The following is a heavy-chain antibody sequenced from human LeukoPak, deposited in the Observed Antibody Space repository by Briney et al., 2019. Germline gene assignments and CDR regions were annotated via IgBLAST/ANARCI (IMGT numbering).Heavy chain of an antibody. CDR3: AKDLKELELTN. J-gene: IGHJ4*02. Sequence: GRSLRLSCAASGFTFSSYGMHWVRQAPGKGLEWVAVIWYDGSNKYYADSVKGRFTISRDNSKNTLYLQMNSLRAEDTAVYYCAKDLKELELTNRGQGTLVTVSS. V-gene: IGHV3-33*06. CDR2: IWYDGSNK. CDR1: GFTFSSYG. D-gene: IGHD1-7*01.